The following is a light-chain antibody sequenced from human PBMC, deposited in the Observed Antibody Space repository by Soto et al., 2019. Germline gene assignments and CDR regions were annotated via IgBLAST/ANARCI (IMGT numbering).Light chain of an antibody. J-gene: IGKJ2*01. Sequence: EIVLTQSPATLYLSPGERATLSCRASQSVSSYLAWYPQKPGQAPRLLIYDASNRATGIPARFSGSGSGTDFTLTISSLEPEDFAVYYCQRRSNWYTFGQGTKLEIK. CDR3: QRRSNWYT. CDR1: QSVSSY. CDR2: DAS. V-gene: IGKV3-11*01.